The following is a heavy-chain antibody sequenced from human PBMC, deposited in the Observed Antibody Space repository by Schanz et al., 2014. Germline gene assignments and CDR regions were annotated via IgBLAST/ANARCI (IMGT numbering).Heavy chain of an antibody. CDR2: IVPLIGTT. Sequence: CKASGDTFTKYSISWVRQAPGQGLEWLGGIVPLIGTTNDAQKVQGRVRITADESTRTVHMELISLRSDDTAVDFCALAPKPLIGRSRPNCIDYWARGTLVNVSS. V-gene: IGHV1-69*01. CDR3: ALAPKPLIGRSRPNCIDY. D-gene: IGHD2-15*01. CDR1: GDTFTKYS. J-gene: IGHJ4*02.